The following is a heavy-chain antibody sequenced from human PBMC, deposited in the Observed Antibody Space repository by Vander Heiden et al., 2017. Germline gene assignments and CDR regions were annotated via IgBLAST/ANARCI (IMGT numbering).Heavy chain of an antibody. D-gene: IGHD1-26*01. J-gene: IGHJ6*02. CDR1: GFSKEEYA. CDR3: TKDIRPGGADV. Sequence: EVQLVQSGVGLVQPGRSLRLSCVWSGFSKEEYAMHWVRQATGGGLEWVSGINWNSANIGFTVSRDNAKKSLYLQMNSLRVEDTAFYYCTKDIRPGGADVWGQGTTVIVSS. CDR2: INWNSANI. V-gene: IGHV3-9*01.